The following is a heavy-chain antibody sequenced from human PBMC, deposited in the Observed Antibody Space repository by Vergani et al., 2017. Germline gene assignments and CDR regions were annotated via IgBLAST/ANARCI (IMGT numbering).Heavy chain of an antibody. CDR2: IYYSGST. J-gene: IGHJ4*02. V-gene: IGHV4-30-4*08. Sequence: QVQLQESGPGLVKPSQTLSLTCTVSGGSISSGDYYWSWIRQPPGKGLEWIGYIYYSGSTYYNPSLESRVIISVDTSKNQFSLKLSSVTAADTAVYYCARSVGYSSSWCDYWGQGTLVTVSS. CDR1: GGSISSGDYY. CDR3: ARSVGYSSSWCDY. D-gene: IGHD6-13*01.